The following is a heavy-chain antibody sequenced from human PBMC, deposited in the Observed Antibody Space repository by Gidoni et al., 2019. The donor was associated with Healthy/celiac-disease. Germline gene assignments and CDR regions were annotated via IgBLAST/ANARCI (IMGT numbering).Heavy chain of an antibody. CDR1: GFPFSSYS. D-gene: IGHD2-15*01. CDR3: ARENCSGGSCYSRLAY. CDR2: SSSSSSYI. J-gene: IGHJ4*02. V-gene: IGHV3-21*01. Sequence: EVQLVESGGGLVKPGGSLRLACAASGFPFSSYSMNWVRQAPGKGLEWVSSSSSSSSYIYYADSVKGRFTISRDNAKNALYLQMNSLRAEDTAVYYCARENCSGGSCYSRLAYWGQGTLVTVSS.